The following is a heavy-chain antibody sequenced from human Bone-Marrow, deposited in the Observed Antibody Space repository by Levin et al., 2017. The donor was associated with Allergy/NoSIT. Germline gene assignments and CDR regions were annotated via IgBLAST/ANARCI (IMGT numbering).Heavy chain of an antibody. CDR1: GYSFTTYW. D-gene: IGHD2-15*01. V-gene: IGHV5-51*01. J-gene: IGHJ4*02. CDR3: ARLRYCSGGTCYPDY. CDR2: IYPGDSDT. Sequence: GASVKVSCKGSGYSFTTYWIGWVRQMPGKGLEWMGIIYPGDSDTRYIPSFQGQVTISADKSISTAYLQWSTLKASDTAMYYCARLRYCSGGTCYPDYWGQGTLVTVSS.